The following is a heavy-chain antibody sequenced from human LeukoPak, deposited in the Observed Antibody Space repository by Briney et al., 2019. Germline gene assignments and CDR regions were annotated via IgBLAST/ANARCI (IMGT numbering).Heavy chain of an antibody. CDR2: MYHTGST. D-gene: IGHD5-24*01. CDR3: AREIGINGYNYADY. V-gene: IGHV4-59*11. Sequence: SETLSLTCTVSGDSFSRHYWSWIRQPPGKGLEWIGYMYHTGSTNYSSSLKTRVTMSVDTSKNQFSLKLNSVTAADTAVYYCAREIGINGYNYADYWGQGTLVTVSS. J-gene: IGHJ4*02. CDR1: GDSFSRHY.